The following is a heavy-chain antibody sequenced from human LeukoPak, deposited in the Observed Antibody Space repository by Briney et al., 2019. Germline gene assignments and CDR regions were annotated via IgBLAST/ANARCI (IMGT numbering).Heavy chain of an antibody. J-gene: IGHJ4*02. CDR3: ARGGRENYDGSTGLDFDY. V-gene: IGHV4-59*08. Sequence: SETLSLTCTVSGGSISSYYWSWVRQPPGKGLEWIGYIYYSGSTNYNPSLKSRVTISVDTSKNQFSLKLSSVTAADTAVYYCARGGRENYDGSTGLDFDYWGQGTLVTVSS. CDR1: GGSISSYY. CDR2: IYYSGST. D-gene: IGHD3-22*01.